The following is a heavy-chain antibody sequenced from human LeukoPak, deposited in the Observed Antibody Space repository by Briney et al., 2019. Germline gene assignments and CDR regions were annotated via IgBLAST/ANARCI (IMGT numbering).Heavy chain of an antibody. CDR2: INHSGST. CDR3: ARADGNAFDI. D-gene: IGHD1-1*01. Sequence: PSETLSLTCAVYGGSFSGYYWSWIRQPPGKGLEWIGEINHSGSTNYNPSLKSRVTISVDTSKNQFSLKLSSVTVADTAVYYCARADGNAFDIWGQGTMVTVSS. CDR1: GGSFSGYY. J-gene: IGHJ3*02. V-gene: IGHV4-34*01.